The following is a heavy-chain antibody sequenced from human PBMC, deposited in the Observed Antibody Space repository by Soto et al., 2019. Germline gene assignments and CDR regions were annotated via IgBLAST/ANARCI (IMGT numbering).Heavy chain of an antibody. CDR3: TRDPSWGAFDI. D-gene: IGHD7-27*01. J-gene: IGHJ3*02. V-gene: IGHV3-7*01. Sequence: ELQLVQSGGGLAQPGGSLRLSCIASGFRSSDYWMAWIRQVPGKGLELVAAINGDGSDRGYLESVEGRFTISRDNANNSVFLHLNTLTAEDTAVYFCTRDPSWGAFDIWGQGTMVTVSS. CDR1: GFRSSDYW. CDR2: INGDGSDR.